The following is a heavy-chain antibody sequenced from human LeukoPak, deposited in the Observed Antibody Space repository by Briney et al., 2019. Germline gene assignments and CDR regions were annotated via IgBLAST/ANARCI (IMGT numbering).Heavy chain of an antibody. CDR2: ISSDGSNK. Sequence: GGSLRLSCAASGLTFSIYGMHWVRQAPGKGLEWVAFISSDGSNKYYADSVKGRFTISRDNSKNTLYLQMNSLRAEDMAVYYCDPHDSSSHFWGQGTLVTVSS. CDR1: GLTFSIYG. CDR3: DPHDSSSHF. V-gene: IGHV3-30*03. J-gene: IGHJ4*02. D-gene: IGHD6-6*01.